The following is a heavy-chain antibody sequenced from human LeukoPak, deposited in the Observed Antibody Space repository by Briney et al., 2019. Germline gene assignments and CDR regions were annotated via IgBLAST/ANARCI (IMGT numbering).Heavy chain of an antibody. Sequence: PGGSLRLSCAASGFIFSTHAMTWVRQAPGKGLEWVAATSGSGDKTYYADFVKGRFTISRDNSQKTLYLQLNSLRAEDTAMYYCAKDRNIVPTSNDYWGQGTVVTVSS. CDR3: AKDRNIVPTSNDY. V-gene: IGHV3-23*01. CDR2: TSGSGDKT. J-gene: IGHJ4*02. CDR1: GFIFSTHA. D-gene: IGHD5-12*01.